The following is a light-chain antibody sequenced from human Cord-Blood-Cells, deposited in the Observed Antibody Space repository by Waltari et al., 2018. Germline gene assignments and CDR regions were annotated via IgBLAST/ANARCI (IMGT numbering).Light chain of an antibody. Sequence: NFMLTQPHSVSDSPGKTVTISCTRSSGSIASNDVNWYQQRPGISPPTLTYEDNQRPSGVPYRFSGSIDSSSNSASLTISGLKTEDEADYYCQSYDSSNVVFGGGTKLTVL. V-gene: IGLV6-57*01. J-gene: IGLJ2*01. CDR3: QSYDSSNVV. CDR1: SGSIASND. CDR2: EDN.